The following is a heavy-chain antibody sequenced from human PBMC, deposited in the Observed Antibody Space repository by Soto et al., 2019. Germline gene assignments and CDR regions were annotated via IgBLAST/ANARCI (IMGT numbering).Heavy chain of an antibody. CDR1: GGSFSGYY. Sequence: SETLSLTCAVYGGSFSGYYWSWIRQPPGKGLEWTGEINHSGSTNYNPSLKSRVTISVDTSKNQFSLKLSSVTAADTAVYYCATGGYSYGYDYYYYYGMDVWGQGTTVTVSS. J-gene: IGHJ6*02. CDR2: INHSGST. V-gene: IGHV4-34*01. CDR3: ATGGYSYGYDYYYYYGMDV. D-gene: IGHD5-18*01.